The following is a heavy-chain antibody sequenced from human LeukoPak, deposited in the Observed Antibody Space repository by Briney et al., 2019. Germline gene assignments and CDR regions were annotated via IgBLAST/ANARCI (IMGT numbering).Heavy chain of an antibody. Sequence: PGGSLRLSCEASGFTFSNSAMSWVRQAPGKGLEWVSATTGSGGSTFYADSVRGRFIISRDNSKNTLYLQMNSLRAEDTAMYYCAKYLVRGADCWGQGTLVTVSS. CDR1: GFTFSNSA. CDR2: TTGSGGST. CDR3: AKYLVRGADC. D-gene: IGHD3-10*01. J-gene: IGHJ4*02. V-gene: IGHV3-23*01.